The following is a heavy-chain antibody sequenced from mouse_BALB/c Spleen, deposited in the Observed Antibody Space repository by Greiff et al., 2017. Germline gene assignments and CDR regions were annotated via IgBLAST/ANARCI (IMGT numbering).Heavy chain of an antibody. CDR1: GFTFSSFG. V-gene: IGHV5-17*02. D-gene: IGHD1-1*01. CDR2: ISSGSSTI. J-gene: IGHJ3*01. CDR3: ARGDYYGSSPLAY. Sequence: EVHLVESGGGLVQPGGSRKLSCAASGFTFSSFGMHWVRQAPEKGLEWVAYISSGSSTIYYADTVKGRFTISRDNPKNTLFLQMTSLRSEDTAMYYCARGDYYGSSPLAYWGQGTLVTVSA.